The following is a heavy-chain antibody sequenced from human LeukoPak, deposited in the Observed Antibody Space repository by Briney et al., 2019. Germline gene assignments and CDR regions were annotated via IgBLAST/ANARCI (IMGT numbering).Heavy chain of an antibody. D-gene: IGHD3-3*02. CDR1: GGSISSGGYY. CDR2: IYYSGST. CDR3: ATDISWFET. Sequence: SQTLSLTCTVSGGSISSGGYYWSWIRQHPGKGLEWIGYIYYSGSTNYNPSLKSRVTMSVDTSKNQFSLKLSSVTAADTALYYCATDISWFETWGQGTLVTVSS. V-gene: IGHV4-31*03. J-gene: IGHJ5*02.